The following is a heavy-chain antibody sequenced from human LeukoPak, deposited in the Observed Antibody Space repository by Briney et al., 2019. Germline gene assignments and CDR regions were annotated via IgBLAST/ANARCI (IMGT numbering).Heavy chain of an antibody. Sequence: GGSLRLSCAASGFTFSSYAMSWVRQAPGKGLEWVSAISGSGGSTYYADSVEGRFTISRDNSKNTLYLQMNSLRAEDTAVYYCAKTYYYDSSGYYPFDYWGQGTLVTVSS. CDR1: GFTFSSYA. CDR2: ISGSGGST. D-gene: IGHD3-22*01. CDR3: AKTYYYDSSGYYPFDY. J-gene: IGHJ4*02. V-gene: IGHV3-23*01.